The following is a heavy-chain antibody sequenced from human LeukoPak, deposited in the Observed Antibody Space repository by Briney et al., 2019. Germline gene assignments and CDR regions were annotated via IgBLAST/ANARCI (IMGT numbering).Heavy chain of an antibody. J-gene: IGHJ4*02. D-gene: IGHD3-10*01. CDR3: ALQGVRGVSYYFDY. CDR1: GYTFTSYG. V-gene: IGHV1-3*01. Sequence: ASVKVSCKASGYTFTSYGISWVRQAPGQGLEWMGWINAGNGNTKYSQKFQGRVTITRDTSASTAYMELSSLRSEDTAVYYCALQGVRGVSYYFDYWGQGTLDTVSS. CDR2: INAGNGNT.